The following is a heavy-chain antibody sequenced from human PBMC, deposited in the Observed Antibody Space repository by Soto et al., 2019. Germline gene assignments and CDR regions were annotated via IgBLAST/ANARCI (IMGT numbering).Heavy chain of an antibody. D-gene: IGHD6-13*01. V-gene: IGHV3-23*01. Sequence: PGGSLRLSCAASGFTFSNYAVPWVRQAPGKGLEWVSTISGSGGSTYYADSVKGRFTISRGNSKNTLYLQMNSLRAEDTAVYYCAKDQGSSWYEIDYWGQGTLVTVSS. CDR3: AKDQGSSWYEIDY. CDR1: GFTFSNYA. CDR2: ISGSGGST. J-gene: IGHJ4*02.